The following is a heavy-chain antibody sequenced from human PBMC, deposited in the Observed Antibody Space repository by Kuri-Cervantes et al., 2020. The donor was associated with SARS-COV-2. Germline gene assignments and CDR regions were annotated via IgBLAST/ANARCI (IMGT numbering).Heavy chain of an antibody. CDR3: ARGTYYYDSSGYYLQYFHH. Sequence: ESLKISCAVSGYSISSGYYWGWLRQPPGKGLEWIGSIYHSGSTYYNPSLKSRVTISVDTSKNQFSLKLSSVTAADTAVYYCARGTYYYDSSGYYLQYFHHWGQGTLVTVSS. V-gene: IGHV4-38-2*01. CDR1: GYSISSGYY. J-gene: IGHJ1*01. D-gene: IGHD3-22*01. CDR2: IYHSGST.